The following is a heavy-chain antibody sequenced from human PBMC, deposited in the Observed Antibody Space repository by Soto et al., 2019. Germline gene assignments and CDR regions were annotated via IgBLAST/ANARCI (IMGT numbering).Heavy chain of an antibody. J-gene: IGHJ4*02. CDR2: IGGSGRTT. V-gene: IGHV3-23*01. CDR1: AFTFNNYA. Sequence: GGSLRLSCAASAFTFNNYAMSWVRQAPGKGLEWVSGIGGSGRTTYYADSVKGRFTISRDNSNNTLFLQMNSLRAEDTAVYYCAKSRYSDSSGDFYDYWGQGTLVIVYS. CDR3: AKSRYSDSSGDFYDY. D-gene: IGHD3-22*01.